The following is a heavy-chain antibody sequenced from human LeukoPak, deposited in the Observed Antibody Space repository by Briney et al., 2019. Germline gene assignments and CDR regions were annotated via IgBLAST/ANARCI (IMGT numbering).Heavy chain of an antibody. D-gene: IGHD3-22*01. V-gene: IGHV1-8*01. Sequence: ASVKVSCKASGYTFTSYTSYDNNWVRQASGQGLEWMGWMNPTGGKTGYAQMFQGRVTMTWDTSLNTVYMELSGLTSEDTAVYYCARGFYDSSGYSHDAFDVWGQGSMVTVSS. CDR2: MNPTGGKT. CDR3: ARGFYDSSGYSHDAFDV. CDR1: GYTFTSYTSYD. J-gene: IGHJ3*01.